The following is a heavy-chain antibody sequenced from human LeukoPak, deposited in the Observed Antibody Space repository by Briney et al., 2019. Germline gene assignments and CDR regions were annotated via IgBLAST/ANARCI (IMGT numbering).Heavy chain of an antibody. J-gene: IGHJ4*02. CDR1: GYTFTDYY. CDR2: INPNSGGT. CDR3: TRALGSDY. V-gene: IGHV1-2*02. Sequence: ASVKVSCKASGYTFTDYYMNWVRQDPGQGLEWMGWINPNSGGTNYAQKFQGRVTMTRDTSITTAYMVLSSLRSDDTAMYYCTRALGSDYWGQGTLVTVSS. D-gene: IGHD1-26*01.